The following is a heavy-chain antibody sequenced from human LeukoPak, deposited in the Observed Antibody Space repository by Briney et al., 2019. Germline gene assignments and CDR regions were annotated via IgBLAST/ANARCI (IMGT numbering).Heavy chain of an antibody. D-gene: IGHD2-15*01. J-gene: IGHJ3*02. CDR2: FDREHGET. CDR1: GYRLAELS. V-gene: IGHV1-24*01. Sequence: ASVAVSCKVSGYRLAELSIHWVRQAPGKGLEWMGGFDREHGETIYAQKFRDRVTMTDDTSTDTAYMQLSSLRSEYRAVYYCATGYSSASKGAFDIWGQGTMVTVSS. CDR3: ATGYSSASKGAFDI.